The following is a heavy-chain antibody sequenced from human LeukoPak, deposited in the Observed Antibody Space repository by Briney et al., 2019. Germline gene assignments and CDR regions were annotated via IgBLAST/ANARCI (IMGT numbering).Heavy chain of an antibody. D-gene: IGHD3-10*01. Sequence: SVKVSCKASGGTFSSYAISWVRQALGQGLEWMGGIIPIFGTANYAQKFQGRVTITADESTSTAYMELSSLRSEDTAVYYCARDLEIRGAYYFDYWGQGTLVTVSS. CDR2: IIPIFGTA. V-gene: IGHV1-69*13. CDR1: GGTFSSYA. CDR3: ARDLEIRGAYYFDY. J-gene: IGHJ4*02.